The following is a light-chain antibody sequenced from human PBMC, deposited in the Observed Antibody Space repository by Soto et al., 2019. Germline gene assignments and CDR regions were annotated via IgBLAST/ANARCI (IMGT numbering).Light chain of an antibody. Sequence: QSVLTQPASVXGSPGQSITISCTGTSSDVGGYNYVSWYQQHPGKAPKLMIYDASNRPSGVSNRFSGSKSGNTASLTISGLQAEDEADYYCSSYTSSSPYVFGTGTKVTVL. J-gene: IGLJ1*01. CDR3: SSYTSSSPYV. CDR1: SSDVGGYNY. V-gene: IGLV2-14*01. CDR2: DAS.